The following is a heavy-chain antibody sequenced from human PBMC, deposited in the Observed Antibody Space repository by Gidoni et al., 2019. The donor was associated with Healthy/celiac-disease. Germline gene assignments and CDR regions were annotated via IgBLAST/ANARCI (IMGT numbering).Heavy chain of an antibody. CDR3: AKEHGAIVVVITTLGY. V-gene: IGHV3-23*01. CDR1: GFTFSSYA. D-gene: IGHD3-22*01. CDR2: ISGSGGST. J-gene: IGHJ4*02. Sequence: EVQLLESGGGLVQPGGSLRLSCAASGFTFSSYAMSWVRQAPGKGLEWVSAISGSGGSTYYADTVKGRFTSSRDNSKNTLYLQMNSLRAEDTAVYYCAKEHGAIVVVITTLGYWGQGTLVTVSS.